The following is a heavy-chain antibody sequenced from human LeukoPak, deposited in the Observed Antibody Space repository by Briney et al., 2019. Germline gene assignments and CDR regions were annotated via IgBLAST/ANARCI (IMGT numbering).Heavy chain of an antibody. V-gene: IGHV3-21*01. CDR2: ISSSSSYI. CDR3: AREDTSSGFSRYYFDY. D-gene: IGHD6-6*01. Sequence: GGSLRLSCAASGFTFSSYSMNWVRQAPGKGLEWVSSISSSSSYIYYADSAKGRFTISRDNAKNSLYLQMNSLRAEDTAVYYCAREDTSSGFSRYYFDYWGQGTLVTVSS. CDR1: GFTFSSYS. J-gene: IGHJ4*02.